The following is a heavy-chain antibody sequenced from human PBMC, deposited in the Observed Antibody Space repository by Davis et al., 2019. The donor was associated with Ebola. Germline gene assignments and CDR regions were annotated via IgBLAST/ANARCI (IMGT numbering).Heavy chain of an antibody. CDR2: ISGSGGST. V-gene: IGHV3-23*01. CDR1: GFTFSSYA. D-gene: IGHD2-15*01. Sequence: PGGSLRLSCAASGFTFSSYAMSWVRQAPGKGLEWVSAISGSGGSTYYADSVKGRFTISRDNSKNTLYLQMNSLRAEDTAVYYCAKDPFALLPIWGAFDIWGQGTMVTVSS. J-gene: IGHJ3*02. CDR3: AKDPFALLPIWGAFDI.